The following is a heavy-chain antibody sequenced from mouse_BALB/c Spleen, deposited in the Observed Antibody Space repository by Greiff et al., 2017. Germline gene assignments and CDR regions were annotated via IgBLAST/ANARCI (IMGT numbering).Heavy chain of an antibody. V-gene: IGHV1-18*01. CDR2: INPNNGGS. CDR3: AKWGSTMITAYYAMDY. Sequence: EVKLVESGPELVKPGASVKIPCKASGYTFSDSNMGWVKQSHGKSLEWIGDINPNNGGSIYNQKFKGKATLTVDKSSTTAYMELRSLTSEDTAVYYCAKWGSTMITAYYAMDYWGQGTSVTVSS. J-gene: IGHJ4*01. CDR1: GYTFSDSN. D-gene: IGHD2-4*01.